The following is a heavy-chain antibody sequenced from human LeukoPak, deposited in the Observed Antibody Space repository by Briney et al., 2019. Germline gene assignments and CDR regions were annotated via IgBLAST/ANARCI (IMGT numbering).Heavy chain of an antibody. J-gene: IGHJ4*02. CDR3: ARHLSGVTGYTYGRGIDY. CDR2: ISYDGSNK. Sequence: GGSLRLSCAASGFTFSSYAMHWVRQAPGKGLEWVAVISYDGSNKSYADSVKGRFTISRDNSKNTLYLQMISLRAEDTAVYYCARHLSGVTGYTYGRGIDYWGQGTLVTVSS. D-gene: IGHD5-18*01. CDR1: GFTFSSYA. V-gene: IGHV3-30*04.